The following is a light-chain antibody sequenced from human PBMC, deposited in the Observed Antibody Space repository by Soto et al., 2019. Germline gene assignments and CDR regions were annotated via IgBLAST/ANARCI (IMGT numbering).Light chain of an antibody. V-gene: IGKV3-11*01. Sequence: IVLTQSPGTLSLSPGDRATLSCRASQGVSSYLAWYQQKPGQAPRLLIYAASNRATGIPSRFSGSGSGTDFALTISSLQPEDFATYYCQQSYSTPPVTFGQGTRVEIK. CDR3: QQSYSTPPVT. CDR2: AAS. J-gene: IGKJ5*01. CDR1: QGVSSY.